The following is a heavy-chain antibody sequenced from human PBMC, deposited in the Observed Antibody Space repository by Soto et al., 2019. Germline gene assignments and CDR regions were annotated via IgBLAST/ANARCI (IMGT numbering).Heavy chain of an antibody. CDR1: GFTFRNYA. CDR3: AKSPYGDYVQYNWLDP. CDR2: ISGSGGTI. D-gene: IGHD4-17*01. J-gene: IGHJ5*02. V-gene: IGHV3-23*01. Sequence: SGGSLRLSCAASGFTFRNYAMSWVRQAPGKGLEWVSIISGSGGTIYYADSVKGRIIISRDNSKNTLYLQMNSLRADDTAIYYCAKSPYGDYVQYNWLDPQGQVPVGTVSP.